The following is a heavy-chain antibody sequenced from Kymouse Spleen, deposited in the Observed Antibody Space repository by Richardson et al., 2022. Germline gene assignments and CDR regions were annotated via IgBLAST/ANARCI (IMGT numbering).Heavy chain of an antibody. CDR1: GFTFSSYG. Sequence: QVQLVESGGGVVQPGRSLRLSCAASGFTFSSYGMHWVRQAPGKGLEWVAVISYDGSNKYYADSVKGRFTISRDNSKNTLYLQMNSLRAEDTAVYYCAKDDGYAPHYYYYGMDVWGQGTTVTVSS. V-gene: IGHV3-30*18. J-gene: IGHJ6*02. CDR3: AKDDGYAPHYYYYGMDV. CDR2: ISYDGSNK. D-gene: IGHD5-24*01.